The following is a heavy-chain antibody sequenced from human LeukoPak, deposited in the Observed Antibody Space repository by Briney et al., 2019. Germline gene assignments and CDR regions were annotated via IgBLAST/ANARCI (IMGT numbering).Heavy chain of an antibody. CDR3: ARDNDILTGYYFFDY. CDR1: GYTFTDYY. D-gene: IGHD3-9*01. CDR2: INPNSGGT. J-gene: IGHJ4*02. Sequence: ASVKVSCKASGYTFTDYYVHWVRQAPGQGLEWVGWINPNSGGTNYAQKFQGRVTMTRDTSISTAYMELSRLRSDDTAVYYCARDNDILTGYYFFDYWGQGTLVTVSS. V-gene: IGHV1-2*02.